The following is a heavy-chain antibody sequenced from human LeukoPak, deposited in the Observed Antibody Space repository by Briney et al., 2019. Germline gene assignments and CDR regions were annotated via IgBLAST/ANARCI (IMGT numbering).Heavy chain of an antibody. D-gene: IGHD2/OR15-2a*01. CDR2: IWYDGSNK. J-gene: IGHJ6*02. CDR1: GFTFSSYG. V-gene: IGHV3-33*01. Sequence: GGSLRLSCAASGFTFSSYGMHWVRQAPGKGLEWVAVIWYDGSNKYYADSVKGRFTISRDNSKNTLYLQMNSLRAEDTAVYYCARDIRVLLRVYYYRMDVWGQGTTVTVSS. CDR3: ARDIRVLLRVYYYRMDV.